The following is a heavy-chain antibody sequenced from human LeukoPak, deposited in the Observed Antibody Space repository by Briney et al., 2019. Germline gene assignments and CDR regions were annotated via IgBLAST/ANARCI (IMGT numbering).Heavy chain of an antibody. D-gene: IGHD6-19*01. CDR2: ISGSGGST. J-gene: IGHJ4*02. V-gene: IGHV3-23*01. CDR1: GFTFSSYA. CDR3: AKDLRYSSGFDY. Sequence: PGGSLRLSCAASGFTFSSYAMSWVRQAPGKGLEWVSAISGSGGSTYYADSVKGRFTISRDNSKNTLYLQMSSLRAEDTAVYYCAKDLRYSSGFDYWGQGTLVTVSS.